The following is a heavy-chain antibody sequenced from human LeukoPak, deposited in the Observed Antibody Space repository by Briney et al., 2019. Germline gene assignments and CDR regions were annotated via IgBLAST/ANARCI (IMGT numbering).Heavy chain of an antibody. V-gene: IGHV3-30-3*01. CDR1: GFTFSSYA. D-gene: IGHD6-19*01. Sequence: PGGSLRLSCAASGFTFSSYAMHWVRQAPGKGLEWVAVISYDGSNKYYADSVKGRFTISRDNSKNTLYLQMNSLRAEDTAVYYCARGAYSSGWYRRAFDIWGQGTMVTVSS. J-gene: IGHJ3*02. CDR3: ARGAYSSGWYRRAFDI. CDR2: ISYDGSNK.